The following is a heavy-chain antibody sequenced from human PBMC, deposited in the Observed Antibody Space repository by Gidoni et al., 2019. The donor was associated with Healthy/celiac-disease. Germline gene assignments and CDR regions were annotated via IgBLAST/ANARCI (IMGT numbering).Heavy chain of an antibody. D-gene: IGHD2-2*01. J-gene: IGHJ6*02. V-gene: IGHV1-69*02. CDR2: IMPILVIA. CDR3: ERYSTSKYYYGMDV. CDR1: GGTFSIYT. Sequence: QVQLVQSAAAVKKPGSSVKVSCKASGGTFSIYTISWARQAPGQGLEWMGRIMPILVIANSAQKFQGRVRITADKSTSTAYMELSSLRSEDTAVYYCERYSTSKYYYGMDVWGQGTTVTVSS.